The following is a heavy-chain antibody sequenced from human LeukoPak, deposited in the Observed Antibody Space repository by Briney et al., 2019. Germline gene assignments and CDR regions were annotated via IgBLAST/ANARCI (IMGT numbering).Heavy chain of an antibody. V-gene: IGHV4-39*01. CDR2: IYYSGTT. D-gene: IGHD6-6*01. Sequence: SETLSLTCIISGDSVSSSRYYWGWIRQPPGRGLEWIGSIYYSGTTFYNPSLKSRVTISVDTSKNQFSLKLSSVTAADTAVYYCARQRTPPRLSYYYYYMDVWGKGTTVTVSS. CDR3: ARQRTPPRLSYYYYYMDV. CDR1: GDSVSSSRYY. J-gene: IGHJ6*03.